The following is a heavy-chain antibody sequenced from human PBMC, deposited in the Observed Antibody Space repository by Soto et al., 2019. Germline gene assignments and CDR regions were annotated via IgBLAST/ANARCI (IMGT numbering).Heavy chain of an antibody. V-gene: IGHV3-33*07. D-gene: IGHD3-22*01. CDR2: IWYEGEYK. Sequence: PVGSLRLSCAAPGFTFSKYDMYWVRQAPGKGLEWVAVIWYEGEYKYYADSVKGRFTISRDISKNTLYLQMNSLRAEDTAVYYCARENSSPPRSYYGMDVWGQGTTVTVSS. J-gene: IGHJ6*02. CDR3: ARENSSPPRSYYGMDV. CDR1: GFTFSKYD.